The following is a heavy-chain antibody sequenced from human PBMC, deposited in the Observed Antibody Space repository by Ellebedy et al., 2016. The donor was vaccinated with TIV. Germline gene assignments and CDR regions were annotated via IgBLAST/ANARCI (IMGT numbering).Heavy chain of an antibody. J-gene: IGHJ3*02. D-gene: IGHD2-21*02. V-gene: IGHV3-53*01. CDR3: AKGEVVTTIGAFDI. CDR1: GFTVSSNY. Sequence: GGSLRLSCAASGFTVSSNYMSWVRQAPGKGLEWVSVIYSGGSKFYADSVKGRFTISRDNSKNTLYLQMDSLRAEDTAVYYCAKGEVVTTIGAFDIWGQGTMVTVSS. CDR2: IYSGGSK.